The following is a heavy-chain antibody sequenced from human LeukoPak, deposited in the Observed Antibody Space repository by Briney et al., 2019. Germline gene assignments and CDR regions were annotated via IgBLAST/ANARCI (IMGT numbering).Heavy chain of an antibody. CDR2: ISGSGGST. CDR3: AKGRYYYDSSGYRLLEY. CDR1: GFTFSSYA. Sequence: GGSLRLSCAASGFTFSSYAMSWVRQAPGKGLEWVSAISGSGGSTYYADSVKGRFTISRVNSKNTLYLQMNSLRAEDTAVYYCAKGRYYYDSSGYRLLEYWGQGTLVTVSS. V-gene: IGHV3-23*01. D-gene: IGHD3-22*01. J-gene: IGHJ4*02.